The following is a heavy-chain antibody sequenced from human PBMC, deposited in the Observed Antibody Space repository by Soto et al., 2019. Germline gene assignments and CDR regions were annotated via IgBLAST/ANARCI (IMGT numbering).Heavy chain of an antibody. J-gene: IGHJ6*03. CDR3: ARGDRPGRYFDWLLYPGQTYYYYYYMDV. D-gene: IGHD3-9*01. CDR2: IKQDGSEK. Sequence: EVQLVESGGGLVQPGGSLRLSCAASGFTFSSYWMSWVRQAPGKGLEWVANIKQDGSEKYYVDSVKGRFTISRDNAKNSLYLQMNSLRAEDTAVYYCARGDRPGRYFDWLLYPGQTYYYYYYMDVWGKGTTVTVSS. CDR1: GFTFSSYW. V-gene: IGHV3-7*01.